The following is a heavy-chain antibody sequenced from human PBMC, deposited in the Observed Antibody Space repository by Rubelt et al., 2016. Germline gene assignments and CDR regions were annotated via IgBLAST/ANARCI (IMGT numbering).Heavy chain of an antibody. CDR1: GYTFTSYA. CDR3: AGDRWQQPDD. J-gene: IGHJ4*02. CDR2: INAGYRNT. Sequence: QVQLVQSGAEVKKPGASVKVSCKASGYTFTSYAMHWVRQAPGQKLEWMRWINAGYRNTEYSQKLQGRVTMTTDTATIKADMELRSLGADETAGYYCAGDRWQQPDDWGQGTLVTVSS. D-gene: IGHD6-13*01. V-gene: IGHV1-3*01.